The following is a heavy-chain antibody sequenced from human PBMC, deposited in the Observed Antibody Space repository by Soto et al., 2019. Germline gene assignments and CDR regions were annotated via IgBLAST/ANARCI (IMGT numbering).Heavy chain of an antibody. D-gene: IGHD3-16*01. J-gene: IGHJ4*02. V-gene: IGHV3-64*05. CDR3: VKSLLERGGYYFDS. CDR1: VFSFNSSV. Sequence: GGSLRLSCSVSVFSFNSSVMYWVRQAPGPGLEHVSGISSDGDITYFPDSVKDRFTISRDNAKNAMYVQMSSLRAEDTAVYYCVKSLLERGGYYFDSWGQGTPVTVSS. CDR2: ISSDGDIT.